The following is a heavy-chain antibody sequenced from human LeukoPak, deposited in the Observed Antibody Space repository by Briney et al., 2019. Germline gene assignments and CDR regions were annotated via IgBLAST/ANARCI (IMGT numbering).Heavy chain of an antibody. J-gene: IGHJ2*01. Sequence: ASVKVSCKASGGTFSSYAISWVRQAPGQGLEWMGGIIPIFGTANYAQKFQGRVTITADKSTSTAYTELSSLRSEDTAVYYCARGDSGYDLGYWYFDLWGRGTLVTVSS. CDR3: ARGDSGYDLGYWYFDL. V-gene: IGHV1-69*06. CDR2: IIPIFGTA. D-gene: IGHD5-12*01. CDR1: GGTFSSYA.